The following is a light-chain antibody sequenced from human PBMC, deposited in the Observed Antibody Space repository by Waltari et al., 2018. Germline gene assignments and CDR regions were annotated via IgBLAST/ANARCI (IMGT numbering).Light chain of an antibody. V-gene: IGKV3-15*01. J-gene: IGKJ2*03. CDR3: QHYNNWPYS. Sequence: ELVLTQSPATLSLSPGERATLSCRASQSVSSSVAWYQQKPGQAPRLLIYGASSRAISIPDRFSGSGSGTEFTLTISSLEPEDFAVYYCQHYNNWPYSFGQGTKVEIK. CDR2: GAS. CDR1: QSVSSS.